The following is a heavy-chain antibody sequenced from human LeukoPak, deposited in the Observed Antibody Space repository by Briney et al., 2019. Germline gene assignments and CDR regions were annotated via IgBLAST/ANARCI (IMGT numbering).Heavy chain of an antibody. CDR2: ISYDGSNK. CDR1: GFTFSSYA. CDR3: ARDYYDALEG. V-gene: IGHV3-30*04. D-gene: IGHD3-22*01. J-gene: IGHJ4*02. Sequence: GGSLRLSCAASGFTFSSYAMHWVRQAPGKGLEWVAVISYDGSNKYYADSVKGRSTISRDNSKNTLYLQMNSLRAEDTAVYYCARDYYDALEGWGQGTLVTDSS.